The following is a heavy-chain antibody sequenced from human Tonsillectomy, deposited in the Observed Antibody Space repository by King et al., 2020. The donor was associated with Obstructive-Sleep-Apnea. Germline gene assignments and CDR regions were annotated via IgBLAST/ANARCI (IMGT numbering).Heavy chain of an antibody. CDR1: GFIFSNYW. D-gene: IGHD6-13*01. CDR3: ARQSAPGIDAFDN. CDR2: INSDGSST. Sequence: EVQLVESGGGLVQPGGSLRLSCAASGFIFSNYWMHWVRQAPGKGLVWVSRINSDGSSTIYADSVKGRFTISRDNAKNTLYVQMNSLRAEETAVYYCARQSAPGIDAFDNWGQGTLVTVSS. V-gene: IGHV3-74*01. J-gene: IGHJ3*02.